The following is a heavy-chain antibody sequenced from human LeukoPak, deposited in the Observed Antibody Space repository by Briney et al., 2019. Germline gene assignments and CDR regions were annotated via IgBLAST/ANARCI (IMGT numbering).Heavy chain of an antibody. CDR1: GFTFSSYG. Sequence: GGSLRLSCAASGFTFSSYGMHWVRQAPGKGLEWVAVIWYDGSNKYYADSVKGRFTISRDNSKNTLYLQMNSLSAEDTAVYYCARDDSGWYFDYWGQGTLVTVSS. V-gene: IGHV3-33*01. CDR3: ARDDSGWYFDY. CDR2: IWYDGSNK. J-gene: IGHJ4*02. D-gene: IGHD6-19*01.